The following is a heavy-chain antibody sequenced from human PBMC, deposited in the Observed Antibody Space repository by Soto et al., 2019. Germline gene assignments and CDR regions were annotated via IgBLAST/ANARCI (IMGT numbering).Heavy chain of an antibody. CDR2: MNPNSGNT. CDR3: ARGIHDFWSGYQSNYDAFDI. V-gene: IGHV1-8*01. J-gene: IGHJ3*02. CDR1: GYTFTSYD. D-gene: IGHD3-3*01. Sequence: ASVKVSCKASGYTFTSYDINWVRQATGQGLEWMGWMNPNSGNTNYAQKLQGRVTMTTDTSTSTAYMELRSLRSDDTAVYYCARGIHDFWSGYQSNYDAFDIWGQGTMVTVSS.